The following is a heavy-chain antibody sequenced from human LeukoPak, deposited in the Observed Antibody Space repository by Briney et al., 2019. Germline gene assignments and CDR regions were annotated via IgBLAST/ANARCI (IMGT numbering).Heavy chain of an antibody. CDR1: GFSLSTSGVG. CDR2: IYWDDDK. Sequence: KLSGPTLVNPTQTLTLTCTFSGFSLSTSGVGVGWIRQPPGKALEWLALIYWDDDKRYSPSLKSRLTITKDTSKNQVVLIMTNVDPVDTATYFCAHSWADFTADSRYFDLRGRGTLVTVSS. J-gene: IGHJ2*01. V-gene: IGHV2-5*02. CDR3: AHSWADFTADSRYFDL. D-gene: IGHD2-21*02.